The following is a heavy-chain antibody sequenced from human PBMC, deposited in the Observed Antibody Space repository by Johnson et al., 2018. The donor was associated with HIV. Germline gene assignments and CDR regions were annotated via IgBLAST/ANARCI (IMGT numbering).Heavy chain of an antibody. J-gene: IGHJ3*02. CDR3: ARELGGSSLPFGAFDI. V-gene: IGHV3-9*01. CDR2: ISWNSGSI. Sequence: VQLVESGGGVVQPGGSLRLSCAASGFTFDDYATHWVRQAPGKGLEWVSGISWNSGSIGYADSVKGRFTISRDNAKNSLYLQMNSLRAEDTAVYYCARELGGSSLPFGAFDIWGQGTMVTVSS. D-gene: IGHD6-13*01. CDR1: GFTFDDYA.